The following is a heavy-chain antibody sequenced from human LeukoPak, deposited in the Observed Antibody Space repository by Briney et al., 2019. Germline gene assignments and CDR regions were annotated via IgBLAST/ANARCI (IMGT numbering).Heavy chain of an antibody. Sequence: GGPRQISCQGSGCSFTSYWIGWFRQLPGKGLEWMGIIYPGESHTRYSPSFQGQVTISADKSISTAYLQWSSLKASDTAMYYCARPYCGGDCYSAFDIWGQGTMVTVSS. CDR1: GCSFTSYW. CDR2: IYPGESHT. V-gene: IGHV5-51*01. CDR3: ARPYCGGDCYSAFDI. J-gene: IGHJ3*02. D-gene: IGHD2-21*02.